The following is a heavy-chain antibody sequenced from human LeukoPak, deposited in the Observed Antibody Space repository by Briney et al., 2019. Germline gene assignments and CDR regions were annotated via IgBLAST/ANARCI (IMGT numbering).Heavy chain of an antibody. D-gene: IGHD1-26*01. V-gene: IGHV3-72*01. CDR3: ARWDSGSCSD. Sequence: PGGSLRLSCAASGFTFSDHYMDWVRQAPGKGLEWVGRTKNKANSYTTEYAASVEGRFTISRDESKNSLYLQMNSLKTEDTAVYYCARWDSGSCSDWGQGTLVTVSS. J-gene: IGHJ4*02. CDR1: GFTFSDHY. CDR2: TKNKANSYTT.